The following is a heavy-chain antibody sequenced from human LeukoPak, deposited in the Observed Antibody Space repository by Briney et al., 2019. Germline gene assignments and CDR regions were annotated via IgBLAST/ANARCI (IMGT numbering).Heavy chain of an antibody. J-gene: IGHJ4*02. CDR2: INPSGGST. Sequence: ASVKVSCKASGYTFTSYYMHWVRQAPGQGLEWMGIINPSGGSTSYAQKFQGRVTMTRDTSTSTVYMELSSLRSEDTAVYYCARDCSGGSCYSFYFDYWGQGTLVTVSS. CDR1: GYTFTSYY. D-gene: IGHD2-15*01. V-gene: IGHV1-46*01. CDR3: ARDCSGGSCYSFYFDY.